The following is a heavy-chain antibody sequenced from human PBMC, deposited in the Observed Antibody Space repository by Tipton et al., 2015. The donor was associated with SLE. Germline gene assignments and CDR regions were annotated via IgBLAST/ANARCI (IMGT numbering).Heavy chain of an antibody. CDR2: INHSGST. CDR1: GGSISSHY. D-gene: IGHD1-26*01. J-gene: IGHJ4*02. CDR3: ARGGAFDY. Sequence: TLSLTCTVSGGSISSHYWGWIRQPPGKGLEWIGEINHSGSTNYNPSLKSRVTISVDTSKNQFSLKLSSVTAADTAVYYCARGGAFDYWGQGTLVTVSS. V-gene: IGHV4-34*01.